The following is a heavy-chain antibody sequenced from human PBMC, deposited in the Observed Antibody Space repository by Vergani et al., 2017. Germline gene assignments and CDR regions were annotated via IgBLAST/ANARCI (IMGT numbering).Heavy chain of an antibody. CDR1: DSSIMTNPY. D-gene: IGHD3-10*01. J-gene: IGHJ4*02. V-gene: IGHV4-38-2*01. Sequence: QVQLQESGPGLVKPSETLTLTCDVSDSSIMTNPYWGWFRQSPGKGLEWIGCIHHSGDTHYNSSLKSRVSISIVSSSKFSLSLSSVTAADTAVYYCARRTTMVRGVLEIARYYFDYWGQGTLVTVSS. CDR2: IHHSGDT. CDR3: ARRTTMVRGVLEIARYYFDY.